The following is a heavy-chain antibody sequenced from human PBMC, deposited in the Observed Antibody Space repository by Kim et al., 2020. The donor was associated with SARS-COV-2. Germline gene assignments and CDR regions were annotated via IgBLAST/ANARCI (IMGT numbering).Heavy chain of an antibody. V-gene: IGHV3-20*04. CDR3: ASLTSLGYCSSTSCGSP. Sequence: GGSLRLSCAASGFTFDDYGMSWVRQAPGKGLEWVSGINWNGGSTGYADSVKGRFTISRDNAKNSLYLQMNSLRAEDTALYYCASLTSLGYCSSTSCGSPWGQGTLVTVSS. J-gene: IGHJ5*02. D-gene: IGHD2-2*01. CDR1: GFTFDDYG. CDR2: INWNGGST.